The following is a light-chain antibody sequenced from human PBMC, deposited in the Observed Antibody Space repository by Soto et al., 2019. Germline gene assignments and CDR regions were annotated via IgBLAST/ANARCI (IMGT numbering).Light chain of an antibody. CDR1: QTISSY. Sequence: DIQMTQSPSSLSASIGDRVAITCRASQTISSYLNWFQQKPGKAPNLLIYGASTLQSGAPSRFSGSGSGTDFTLTISSLQPEDFATYYCQQTYSAPRTFGQGTKVEIK. V-gene: IGKV1-39*01. CDR2: GAS. CDR3: QQTYSAPRT. J-gene: IGKJ1*01.